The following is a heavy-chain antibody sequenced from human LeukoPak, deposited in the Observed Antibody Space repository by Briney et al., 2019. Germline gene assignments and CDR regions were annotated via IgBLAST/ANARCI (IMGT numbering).Heavy chain of an antibody. Sequence: PSETLSLTCTVSGGSISNWYWSWIRQPPGRGPEWIGFIYYSGTTNYNPSLKSRVTISVDTSKNQFSLKLSSVSAADTAVYYCARDRGLLWFGYDYWGQGTLVTVSS. V-gene: IGHV4-59*01. CDR3: ARDRGLLWFGYDY. CDR2: IYYSGTT. J-gene: IGHJ4*02. D-gene: IGHD3-10*01. CDR1: GGSISNWY.